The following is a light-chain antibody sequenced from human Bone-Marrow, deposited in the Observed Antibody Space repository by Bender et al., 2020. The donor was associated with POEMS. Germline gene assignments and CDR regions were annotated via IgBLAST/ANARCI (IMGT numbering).Light chain of an antibody. Sequence: QSALTQPPSASGSPGQSVTISCTGTSSDVGGYNYVSWYQHYPGKAPERLIYGVTKRPSGVPDRFSGSKSGDTASLTISDLQADDEADYYCCSYAGGNTFVFGSGTMVTVL. CDR3: CSYAGGNTFV. V-gene: IGLV2-8*01. CDR1: SSDVGGYNY. J-gene: IGLJ1*01. CDR2: GVT.